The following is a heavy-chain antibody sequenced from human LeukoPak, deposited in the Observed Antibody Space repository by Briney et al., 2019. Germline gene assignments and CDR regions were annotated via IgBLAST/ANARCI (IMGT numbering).Heavy chain of an antibody. CDR2: ISYSGST. CDR3: ARGPHKFDY. J-gene: IGHJ4*02. V-gene: IGHV4-59*01. CDR1: GGSISSYY. Sequence: SETLSLTCSVSGGSISSYYWSWIRQPPGKGLEWIGYISYSGSTNYNPSLKSRVTISVDTSKHQFSLKLSAVTAADTAVYYCARGPHKFDYWGQGSLVTVSS.